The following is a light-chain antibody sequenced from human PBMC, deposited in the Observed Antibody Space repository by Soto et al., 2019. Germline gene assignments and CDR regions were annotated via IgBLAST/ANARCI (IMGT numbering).Light chain of an antibody. V-gene: IGLV3-25*02. Sequence: SYELTQPPSVSVSPGQTARITCSGDALPKQYAYWYQQKPGQAPVLVIYKDSERPSGIPERFSGSSSWTTVTLTISGVQAEDEADYYCQSADSSGTSRVFGGGTKLTVL. CDR2: KDS. CDR1: ALPKQY. J-gene: IGLJ2*01. CDR3: QSADSSGTSRV.